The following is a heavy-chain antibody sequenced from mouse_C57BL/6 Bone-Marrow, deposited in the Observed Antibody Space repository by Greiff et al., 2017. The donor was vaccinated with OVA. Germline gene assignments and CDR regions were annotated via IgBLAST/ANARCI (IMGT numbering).Heavy chain of an antibody. Sequence: EVHLVESGPGLVKPSQSLSLTCSVTGYSITSGYYWNWIRQFPGNKLEWMGYISYDGSNNYNPSLKNRISITRDTSKNQFFLKLNSVTTEDTATYYCARANWGYYFDYWGQGTTLTVSS. V-gene: IGHV3-6*01. D-gene: IGHD4-1*02. J-gene: IGHJ2*01. CDR2: ISYDGSN. CDR1: GYSITSGYY. CDR3: ARANWGYYFDY.